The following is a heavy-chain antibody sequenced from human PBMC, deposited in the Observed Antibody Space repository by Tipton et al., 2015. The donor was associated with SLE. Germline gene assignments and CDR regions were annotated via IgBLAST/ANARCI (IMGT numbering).Heavy chain of an antibody. CDR3: ARSIIVVPAFDY. D-gene: IGHD2-2*01. CDR1: GDSINSGGYY. V-gene: IGHV4-31*02. Sequence: LRLSCTVSGDSINSGGYYWSWIRHHPGKGLEWIGYFYSSGNTYYNPSLMSRLTISVETSKNQFSLKLTSVTAADTAVYYCARSIIVVPAFDYWGQGILVIVSS. J-gene: IGHJ4*02. CDR2: FYSSGNT.